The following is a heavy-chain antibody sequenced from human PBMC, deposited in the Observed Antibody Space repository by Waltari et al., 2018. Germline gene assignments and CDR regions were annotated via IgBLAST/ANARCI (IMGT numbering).Heavy chain of an antibody. D-gene: IGHD6-6*01. CDR2: IYHSGST. Sequence: QVQLQESGPGLVKPSETLSLTCTVSGYSISSGYYWGWIRQPPGKGLEWIGSIYHSGSTYYNPSLKSRVTISVDTSKNQFSLKLSSVTAADTAVYYCARSPYSSSHNWFDPWGQGTLVTVSS. V-gene: IGHV4-38-2*02. CDR3: ARSPYSSSHNWFDP. CDR1: GYSISSGYY. J-gene: IGHJ5*02.